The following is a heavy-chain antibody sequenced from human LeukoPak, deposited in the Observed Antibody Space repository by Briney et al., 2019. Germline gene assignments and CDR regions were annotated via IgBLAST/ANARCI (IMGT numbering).Heavy chain of an antibody. Sequence: GRSLRLSCAASGFTFSSYGMHWVRQAPGKGLEWVAVISYDGSNKYYADSVKGRFTISRDNSKNTLYLQMNSLRAEDTAVYYCAKDYYDSSGYLYWGQGTLSPSPQ. CDR3: AKDYYDSSGYLY. D-gene: IGHD3-22*01. CDR1: GFTFSSYG. V-gene: IGHV3-30*18. CDR2: ISYDGSNK. J-gene: IGHJ4*02.